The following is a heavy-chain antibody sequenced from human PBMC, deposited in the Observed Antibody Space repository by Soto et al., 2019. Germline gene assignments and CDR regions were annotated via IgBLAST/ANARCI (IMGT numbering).Heavy chain of an antibody. Sequence: HPGGSLRLSCAASGFTFSSYEMNWVRQAPGKGLEWVSYISSSGSTIYYADSVKGRFTISRDNAKNSLYLQMNSLRAEDTAVYYCASRLVVPAATGSVQHWGQGTLVTVSS. J-gene: IGHJ1*01. D-gene: IGHD2-2*01. CDR3: ASRLVVPAATGSVQH. CDR2: ISSSGSTI. CDR1: GFTFSSYE. V-gene: IGHV3-48*03.